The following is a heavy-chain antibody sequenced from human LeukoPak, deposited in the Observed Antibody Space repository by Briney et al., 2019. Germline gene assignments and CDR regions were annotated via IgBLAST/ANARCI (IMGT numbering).Heavy chain of an antibody. Sequence: ASVKVSCKASGGTFSSYAISWVRQAAGQGLEWMGRIIPILGIANYAQKFQGRVTITADKSTSTAYMELSSLRSEDTAVYYCASRNYYGSGSYYGWFDPWGQGTLVTVSS. CDR2: IIPILGIA. CDR3: ASRNYYGSGSYYGWFDP. D-gene: IGHD3-10*01. CDR1: GGTFSSYA. J-gene: IGHJ5*02. V-gene: IGHV1-69*04.